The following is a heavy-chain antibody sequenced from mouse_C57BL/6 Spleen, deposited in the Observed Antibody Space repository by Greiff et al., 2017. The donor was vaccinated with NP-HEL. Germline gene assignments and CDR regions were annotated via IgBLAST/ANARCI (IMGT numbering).Heavy chain of an antibody. CDR1: GFNIKNTY. J-gene: IGHJ4*01. Sequence: VQLKESVAELVRPGASVKLSCTASGFNIKNTYMHWVKQRPEQGLEWIGRIDPANGNTKYAPKFQGKATITAATSSNTAYLQLSSLTSEDTAIYYCARDSSSFYYAMDYWGQGTSVTVSS. D-gene: IGHD1-1*01. V-gene: IGHV14-3*01. CDR2: IDPANGNT. CDR3: ARDSSSFYYAMDY.